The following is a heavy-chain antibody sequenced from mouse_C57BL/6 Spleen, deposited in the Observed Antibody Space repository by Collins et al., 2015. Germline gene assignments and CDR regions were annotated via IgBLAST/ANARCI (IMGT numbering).Heavy chain of an antibody. V-gene: IGHV1-15*01. Sequence: SCKASGYTFTDYEMHWVKQTPVHGLEWIGAIDPETVITAYNQKFKGKAILTADKSSSTAYMELRSLTSEDSAVYHCTRSEVFYYGRSPYYFDHWGQGTTLTVSS. J-gene: IGHJ2*01. D-gene: IGHD1-1*01. CDR1: GYTFTDYE. CDR2: IDPETVIT. CDR3: TRSEVFYYGRSPYYFDH.